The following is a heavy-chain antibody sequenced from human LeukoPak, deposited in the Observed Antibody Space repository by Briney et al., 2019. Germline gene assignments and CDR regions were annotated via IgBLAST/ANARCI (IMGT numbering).Heavy chain of an antibody. D-gene: IGHD6-13*01. V-gene: IGHV3-9*01. J-gene: IGHJ3*02. Sequence: PGRSLRLSCAASGFTFDDYAMHWVRQAPGKGLEWVSGISWNSGSIGYADSVKGRFTISRENAKNSLYLQMNSLRAGDTAVYYCARGAAAGTIDAFDIWGQGTMVTVSS. CDR3: ARGAAAGTIDAFDI. CDR1: GFTFDDYA. CDR2: ISWNSGSI.